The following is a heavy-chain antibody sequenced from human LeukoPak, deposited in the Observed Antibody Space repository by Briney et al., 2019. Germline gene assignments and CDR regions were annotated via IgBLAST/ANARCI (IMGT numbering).Heavy chain of an antibody. CDR2: IIPIFGTA. CDR1: GGTFISYA. D-gene: IGHD4-11*01. Sequence: GASVKVSCKASGGTFISYAISWVRQAPGQGLEWMGGIIPIFGTANYAQKFQGRVTITADESTSTAYMELSSLRSEDTAVYYCARGLNDYSNYELWGQGTLVTVSS. J-gene: IGHJ4*02. CDR3: ARGLNDYSNYEL. V-gene: IGHV1-69*13.